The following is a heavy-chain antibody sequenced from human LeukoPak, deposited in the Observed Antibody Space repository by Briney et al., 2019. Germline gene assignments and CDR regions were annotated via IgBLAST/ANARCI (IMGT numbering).Heavy chain of an antibody. CDR2: IYYSGST. Sequence: SETLSLTCTVSGGSISSSSYYWGWIRQPPGKGLEWIGTIYYSGSTFYNPSLKSRVTISGDTSKNQFSLKLSSVTAADTAVYYCAREQEAGYCSGGSCANWFDPWGQGTLVTVSS. D-gene: IGHD2-15*01. CDR3: AREQEAGYCSGGSCANWFDP. CDR1: GGSISSSSYY. J-gene: IGHJ5*02. V-gene: IGHV4-39*02.